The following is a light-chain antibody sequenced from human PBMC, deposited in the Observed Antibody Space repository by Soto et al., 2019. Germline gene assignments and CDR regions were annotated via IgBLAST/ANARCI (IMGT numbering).Light chain of an antibody. J-gene: IGKJ2*01. Sequence: DIQMTQSPSSVSASVGDRVTITCRASQDISSWLAWYQQKPGKAPKILIYSASSLQSGVPSWFSGSGSGTDFTLTISSLQPEHFPTYYSQQGNNFPPYTFGQGTKVEIK. CDR3: QQGNNFPPYT. V-gene: IGKV1-12*01. CDR2: SAS. CDR1: QDISSW.